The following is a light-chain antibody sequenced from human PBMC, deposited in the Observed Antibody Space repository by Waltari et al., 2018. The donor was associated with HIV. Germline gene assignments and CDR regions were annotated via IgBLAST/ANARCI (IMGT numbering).Light chain of an antibody. CDR2: GAS. J-gene: IGKJ3*01. CDR3: LQGYSSPLT. CDR1: QSINSF. V-gene: IGKV1-39*01. Sequence: DIQMTQSPSSLSASVGDRVTISCRTSQSINSFLNWYQQKPGKVPKLLIYGASTLESGVPSRFSGTGYGTDFSLTISNLQPEDFATYHCLQGYSSPLTFGPGTKVDIK.